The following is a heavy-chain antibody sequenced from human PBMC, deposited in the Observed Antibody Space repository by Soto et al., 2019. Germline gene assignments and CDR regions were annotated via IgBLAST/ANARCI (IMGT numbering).Heavy chain of an antibody. D-gene: IGHD1-26*01. V-gene: IGHV3-23*01. CDR1: GFTFSNYA. J-gene: IGHJ3*02. CDR3: AKGNDRSGTYYLHDAFDI. CDR2: ISGSGGST. Sequence: EVQLLESGGGLVQPGGSLRLSCAASGFTFSNYAMNWVRQAPGKGLEWVSAISGSGGSTYYEDSVKGRFTISRDNSKNTLFLQMNSLSAEDTAVYYCAKGNDRSGTYYLHDAFDIWGQGTMVTVSS.